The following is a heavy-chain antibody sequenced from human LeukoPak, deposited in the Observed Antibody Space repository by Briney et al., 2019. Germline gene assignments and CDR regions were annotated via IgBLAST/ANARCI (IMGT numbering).Heavy chain of an antibody. D-gene: IGHD3-10*02. CDR3: AELGITMIGGV. CDR2: ISSSGSTI. Sequence: GGSLRLSCAASGFSFSNFGMHWVRQAPGKGLEWVSYISSSGSTIYYADSVKGRFTISRDNAKNSLYLQMNSLRAEDTAVYYCAELGITMIGGVWGKGTTVTISS. CDR1: GFSFSNFG. J-gene: IGHJ6*04. V-gene: IGHV3-48*04.